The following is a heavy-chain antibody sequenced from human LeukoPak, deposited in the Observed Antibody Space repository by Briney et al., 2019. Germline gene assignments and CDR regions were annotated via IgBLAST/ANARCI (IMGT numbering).Heavy chain of an antibody. J-gene: IGHJ4*02. V-gene: IGHV3-64D*09. CDR1: GFTFSSYA. CDR3: VKDLDPSWSSALLGY. CDR2: ISSNGGST. Sequence: GGSLRLSCSASGFTFSSYAMHWVRQAPGKGLEYVSAISSNGGSTYYADSVKGRFTISRDNSKDTLYLQMSSLRAEDTAVYYCVKDLDPSWSSALLGYWGQGTLVTVSS. D-gene: IGHD7-27*01.